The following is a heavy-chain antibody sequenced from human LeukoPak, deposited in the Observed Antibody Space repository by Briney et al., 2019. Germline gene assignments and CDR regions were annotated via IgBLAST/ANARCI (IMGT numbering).Heavy chain of an antibody. D-gene: IGHD6-13*01. Sequence: SETLSLTCTVSGGSISSGSYYWSWLRQPAGKGLEYIGRIYTSGSTNYNPSLESRVTISVDTSKNQFSLKLSSVTAADTAVYFCARDAPRSSWYLDYWGQGTLVTVSS. CDR2: IYTSGST. J-gene: IGHJ4*02. V-gene: IGHV4-61*02. CDR3: ARDAPRSSWYLDY. CDR1: GGSISSGSYY.